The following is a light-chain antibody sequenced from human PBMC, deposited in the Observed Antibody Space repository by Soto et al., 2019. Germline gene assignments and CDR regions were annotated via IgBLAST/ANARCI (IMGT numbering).Light chain of an antibody. V-gene: IGLV1-40*01. CDR1: SSNIGASFD. Sequence: QSVLTQPPSVSGAPGQRVTIYCTGRSSNIGASFDVHWYRHLPGTAPKLLIYDNTNRPSGVPDRFSGSKSGSSASLAITGLQADDEADYYCQSFVSSLNISIFGGGTKVTVL. CDR2: DNT. CDR3: QSFVSSLNISI. J-gene: IGLJ2*01.